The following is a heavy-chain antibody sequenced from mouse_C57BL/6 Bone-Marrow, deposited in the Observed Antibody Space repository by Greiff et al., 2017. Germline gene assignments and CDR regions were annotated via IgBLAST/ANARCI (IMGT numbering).Heavy chain of an antibody. CDR3: ARDLYGNYAMCY. CDR2: IDPSDSYT. D-gene: IGHD2-1*01. CDR1: GYTFTSYW. J-gene: IGHJ4*01. Sequence: VQLQQPGAELVMPGASVKLSCKASGYTFTSYWMHWVKQRPGQGLEWIGEIDPSDSYTNYNQKFKGKSTLTVDKSSSTAYMQLSSLTSEDSAGYDCARDLYGNYAMCYWGQGASVTFSS. V-gene: IGHV1-69*01.